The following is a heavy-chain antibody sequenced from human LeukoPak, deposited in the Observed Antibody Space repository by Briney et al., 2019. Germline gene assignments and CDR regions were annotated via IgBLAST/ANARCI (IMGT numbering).Heavy chain of an antibody. V-gene: IGHV3-30*18. CDR1: GFSSSAYG. J-gene: IGHJ4*02. CDR2: ISYDGNYK. CDR3: AKGGLHSSWFYFDH. D-gene: IGHD6-13*01. Sequence: TGGSLRLSCAASGFSSSAYGMHWVRQTPGKGLEWVAVISYDGNYKYYADSVRGRFIISRDTSKNTVYLQMNSLKTEDTGVYYCAKGGLHSSWFYFDHWGQGALVTVSS.